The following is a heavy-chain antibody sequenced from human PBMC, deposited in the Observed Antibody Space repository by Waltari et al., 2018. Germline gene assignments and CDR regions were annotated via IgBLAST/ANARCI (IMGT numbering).Heavy chain of an antibody. J-gene: IGHJ3*01. CDR2: IYSDGIT. Sequence: EVQLVASGGGLIQPGGSLRLSCAGSGLTVSSNYMSWVRQAPGRGLLVVFIIYSDGITHCAESVNGRFTISRDDSKNTVSLQMNSLRVDDTAIYYCARVGPRGGVMDAGFDVWGQGTMVTVSS. CDR3: ARVGPRGGVMDAGFDV. D-gene: IGHD3-16*01. V-gene: IGHV3-53*01. CDR1: GLTVSSNY.